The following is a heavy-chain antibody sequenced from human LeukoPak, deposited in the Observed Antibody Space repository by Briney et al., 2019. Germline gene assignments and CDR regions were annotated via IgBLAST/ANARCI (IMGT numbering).Heavy chain of an antibody. D-gene: IGHD1-26*01. V-gene: IGHV3-30*02. CDR3: AKGSGWEMSYYYYYMDV. CDR2: IWYDVSER. CDR1: GFTFIIDG. J-gene: IGHJ6*03. Sequence: QPVGSLRVSSAQPGFTFIIDGMHWVRHAPGKGLGWVSFIWYDVSERYYVCSVKSRFTISTDTSTNTLYMQINTLRAQKTAVCYFAKGSGWEMSYYYYYMDVWGKENRVTISS.